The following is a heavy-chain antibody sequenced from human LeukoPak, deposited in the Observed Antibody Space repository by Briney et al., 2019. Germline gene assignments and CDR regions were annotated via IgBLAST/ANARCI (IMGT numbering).Heavy chain of an antibody. J-gene: IGHJ5*02. Sequence: ASVKVSCKASGYTFTGYYMHWVRQAPGQGLEWMGIINPSGGSTSYAQKFQGRVTMTRDTSTSTVYMELSSLRSEDTAVYYCARDTLFGDYGQDWFDPWGQGTLVTVSS. D-gene: IGHD4-17*01. V-gene: IGHV1-46*01. CDR2: INPSGGST. CDR1: GYTFTGYY. CDR3: ARDTLFGDYGQDWFDP.